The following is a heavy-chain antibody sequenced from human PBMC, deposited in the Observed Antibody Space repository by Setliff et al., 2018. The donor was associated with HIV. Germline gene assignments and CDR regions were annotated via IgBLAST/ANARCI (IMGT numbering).Heavy chain of an antibody. CDR2: IYHSGST. CDR3: ASGYSYGYDY. V-gene: IGHV4-30-2*01. CDR1: GGSISSGGYS. Sequence: PSETLSLTCAVSGGSISSGGYSWSWVRQPPGKGLEWIGYIYHSGSTYYIPSLKSRVTISVDRSKNQFSLKLSSVTAADTAVYYCASGYSYGYDYWGQGTLVTVSS. J-gene: IGHJ4*02. D-gene: IGHD5-18*01.